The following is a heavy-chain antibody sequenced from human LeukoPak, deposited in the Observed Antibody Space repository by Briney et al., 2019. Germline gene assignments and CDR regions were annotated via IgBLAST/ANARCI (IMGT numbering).Heavy chain of an antibody. Sequence: SETLSLTCTVSDGSISSYYWSWIWQPPGKGLEWIGYIYYSGSTNYNPSLKSRVTISVDTSKNQFSLKLSSVTAADTAVYYCARVGYYYYYMDVWGKGTTVTISS. CDR3: ARVGYYYYYMDV. CDR2: IYYSGST. J-gene: IGHJ6*03. V-gene: IGHV4-59*01. CDR1: DGSISSYY.